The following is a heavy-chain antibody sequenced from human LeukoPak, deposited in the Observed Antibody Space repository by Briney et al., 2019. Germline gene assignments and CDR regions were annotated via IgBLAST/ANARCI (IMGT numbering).Heavy chain of an antibody. D-gene: IGHD5-18*01. V-gene: IGHV4-34*01. CDR1: GGSLSGYY. Sequence: PSETLSLTCAVYGGSLSGYYWSWIRQPPGKGLEWIGEINHSGSTNYNPSLKSRVTISVDTSKNQFSLKLSSVTAADTAVYYCARGGGYSYGSFDSSGYLIDYWGQGTLVTVSS. J-gene: IGHJ4*02. CDR3: ARGGGYSYGSFDSSGYLIDY. CDR2: INHSGST.